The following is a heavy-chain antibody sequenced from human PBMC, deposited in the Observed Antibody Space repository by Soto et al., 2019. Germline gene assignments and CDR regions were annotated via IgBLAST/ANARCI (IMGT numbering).Heavy chain of an antibody. V-gene: IGHV3-74*01. CDR3: ARDPHGDSSGLHDAFDI. CDR1: GFTFSNYW. J-gene: IGHJ3*02. Sequence: QPGGSLRLSCAASGFTFSNYWMHWVRQVPGKGLVWVSRLKTDGTAANYADFVKGRFTISRDNAKNTLFLQLNSLRAEDTAVYYCARDPHGDSSGLHDAFDIWGQGTMVTVSS. CDR2: LKTDGTAA. D-gene: IGHD6-19*01.